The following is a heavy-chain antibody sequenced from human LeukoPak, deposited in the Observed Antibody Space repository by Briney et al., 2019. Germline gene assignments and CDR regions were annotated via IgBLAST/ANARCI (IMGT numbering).Heavy chain of an antibody. CDR1: GFTVSSSY. CDR3: AREAGATDY. Sequence: PGGSLRLSCAISGFTVSSSYMSWVRQAPGRGLEWVSIIYSGGNTYYADSVKGRFTISRDNSRNMLYLQINSLTAEDTAVYYCAREAGATDYWGQGTLVTVSS. D-gene: IGHD1-26*01. CDR2: IYSGGNT. V-gene: IGHV3-66*01. J-gene: IGHJ4*02.